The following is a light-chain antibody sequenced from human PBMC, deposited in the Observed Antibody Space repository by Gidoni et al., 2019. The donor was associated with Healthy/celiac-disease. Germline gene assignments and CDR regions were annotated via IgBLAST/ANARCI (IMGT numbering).Light chain of an antibody. J-gene: IGKJ5*01. Sequence: EIVMTQSPATLSVSPGERATLSCRASQSVSSNLAWYQQKPGQAPRLLIYGASIRATGIPARFSGSGSGTEFTLTISIRQSEDFAVYYCQQYNNWLITFGQGTRLEIK. V-gene: IGKV3D-15*03. CDR1: QSVSSN. CDR2: GAS. CDR3: QQYNNWLIT.